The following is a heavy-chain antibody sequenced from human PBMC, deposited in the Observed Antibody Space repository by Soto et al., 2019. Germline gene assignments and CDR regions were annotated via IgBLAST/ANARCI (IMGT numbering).Heavy chain of an antibody. CDR2: ISGSGNKT. V-gene: IGHV3-23*01. CDR1: GFSFSPYA. J-gene: IGHJ6*02. D-gene: IGHD6-6*01. Sequence: EVQLLESGGSLVQPGGSLRLSCAASGFSFSPYAMSWVRQAPGKGLEWVSSISGSGNKTYYADSVKGRFTISRDNSKDTLFLQMNSLRGEDTAIYYCAKVIRADSTSSNFYYYSGLDVWGQGTTVTVSS. CDR3: AKVIRADSTSSNFYYYSGLDV.